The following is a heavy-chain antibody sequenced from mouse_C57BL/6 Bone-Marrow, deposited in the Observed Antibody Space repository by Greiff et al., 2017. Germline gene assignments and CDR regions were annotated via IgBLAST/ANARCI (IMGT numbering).Heavy chain of an antibody. Sequence: VQLQQPGAELVMPGASVKLSCKASGYTFTSYWMHWVKQRPGQGLEWIGEIDPSDSYTNYNQKFKGKSTLTVDKSSSTAYMHLSSLTSEDSAVYYCARCYYDYDGWYFDVWGTGTTVTVSS. CDR3: ARCYYDYDGWYFDV. CDR1: GYTFTSYW. J-gene: IGHJ1*03. D-gene: IGHD2-4*01. V-gene: IGHV1-69*01. CDR2: IDPSDSYT.